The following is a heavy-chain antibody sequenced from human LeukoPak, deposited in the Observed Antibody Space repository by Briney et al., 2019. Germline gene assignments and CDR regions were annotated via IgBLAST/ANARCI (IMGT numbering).Heavy chain of an antibody. D-gene: IGHD3-16*02. CDR2: IYHSGST. J-gene: IGHJ4*02. CDR1: GGSISSSNW. Sequence: SETLSLTCAVSGGSISSSNWWSWVRQPPGKGLEWVGEIYHSGSTNYNPSLKSRVTISVDKSKNQFSLKLSSVTAADTAVYYCARARIMITFGGVIGKLLFDYWGQGTLVTVSS. CDR3: ARARIMITFGGVIGKLLFDY. V-gene: IGHV4-4*02.